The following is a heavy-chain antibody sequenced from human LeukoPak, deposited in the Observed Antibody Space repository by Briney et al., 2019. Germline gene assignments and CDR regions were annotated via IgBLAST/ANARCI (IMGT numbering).Heavy chain of an antibody. CDR1: GGSISSYY. Sequence: SETLSLTCTVSGGSISSYYWSWIRQPPGKGLEWIGYIYYSGSTNYNPSLKSRVTISVDTSKNQFSLKLSSVTAADTAVYYCARCKRGNRWYFDYWGQGTLVTVSS. J-gene: IGHJ4*02. V-gene: IGHV4-59*01. CDR3: ARCKRGNRWYFDY. CDR2: IYYSGST. D-gene: IGHD3-16*01.